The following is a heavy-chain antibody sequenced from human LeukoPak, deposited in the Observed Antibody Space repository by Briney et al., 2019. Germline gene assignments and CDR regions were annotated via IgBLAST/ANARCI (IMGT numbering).Heavy chain of an antibody. Sequence: SQTLSLTCTVSGGSISSGSYYWSWIRQPAGKGLEWIGRIYTSGSTNYNPSLKSRVTISVDTSKNQFSMKLSSVTAADTAVYYCASSTQYYYYYYMDVWGKGTTVTVSS. D-gene: IGHD2-2*01. CDR3: ASSTQYYYYYYMDV. CDR2: IYTSGST. J-gene: IGHJ6*03. V-gene: IGHV4-61*02. CDR1: GGSISSGSYY.